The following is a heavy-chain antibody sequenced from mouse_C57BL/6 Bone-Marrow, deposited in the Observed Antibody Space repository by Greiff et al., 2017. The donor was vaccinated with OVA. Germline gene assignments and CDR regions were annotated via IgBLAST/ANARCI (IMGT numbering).Heavy chain of an antibody. J-gene: IGHJ1*03. V-gene: IGHV2-4*01. Sequence: QVQLQQSGPGLVQPSQSLSITCTVSGFSLTSYGVHWVRQPPGKGLEWLGVIWSGGSTDYNAAFISSLSISKDNSKSQVFFKMNSLQADDTAIYYCAKKGPYWYFDVWGTGTTVTVSS. CDR2: IWSGGST. D-gene: IGHD3-3*01. CDR1: GFSLTSYG. CDR3: AKKGPYWYFDV.